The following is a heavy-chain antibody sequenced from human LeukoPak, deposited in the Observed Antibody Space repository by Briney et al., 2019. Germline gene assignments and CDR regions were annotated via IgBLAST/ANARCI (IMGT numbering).Heavy chain of an antibody. D-gene: IGHD1-26*01. CDR1: GFMFSDFW. CDR3: SRYRGKGTSWPLDV. V-gene: IGHV3-7*01. Sequence: GGSLRLSCAASGFMFSDFWMSWVRQAPGKGLEWVANIKQDGSDKYYVDSVKGRFTISRDNAKNSLDLQMNSLRGEDTAVYYRSRYRGKGTSWPLDVWGQGTIVTVSS. CDR2: IKQDGSDK. J-gene: IGHJ3*01.